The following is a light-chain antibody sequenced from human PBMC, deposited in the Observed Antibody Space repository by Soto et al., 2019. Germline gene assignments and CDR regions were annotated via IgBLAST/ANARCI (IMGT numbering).Light chain of an antibody. CDR1: SSDVGGYNY. Sequence: QSVLTQPASVSGSPGQSITISCTGTSSDVGGYNYVSWYQQHPGKAPKLMIHDVSNRPSGGSNRFSGSKSGNTASLTISGLQAEDEADYYCSSYTSSSTPYVFGTGTKLTVL. J-gene: IGLJ1*01. V-gene: IGLV2-14*03. CDR3: SSYTSSSTPYV. CDR2: DVS.